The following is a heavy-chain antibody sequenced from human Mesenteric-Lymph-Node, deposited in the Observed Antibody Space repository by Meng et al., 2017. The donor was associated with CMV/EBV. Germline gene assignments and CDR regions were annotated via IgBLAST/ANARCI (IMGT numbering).Heavy chain of an antibody. CDR2: IKSKVDGGTP. D-gene: IGHD1-1*01. Sequence: GGSLRLSCEASSMPFANAWMSWVRKAPGTGLEWVGHIKSKVDGGTPDYAAPVKGRFSISRDDSKNMLYLQMNSLKTEDTAVYYCTTGPKGWNPDFWGQGTLVTVSS. CDR1: SMPFANAW. V-gene: IGHV3-15*01. J-gene: IGHJ4*02. CDR3: TTGPKGWNPDF.